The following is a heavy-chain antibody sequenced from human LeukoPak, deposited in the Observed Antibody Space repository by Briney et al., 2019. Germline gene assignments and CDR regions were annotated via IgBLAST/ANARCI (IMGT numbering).Heavy chain of an antibody. CDR2: IWYDGSNK. D-gene: IGHD3-10*01. CDR3: ARDGEGLGEMLFDP. Sequence: PGGSLRLSCAASGFTFSSYGMHWVRQAPGKGLEWVAVIWYDGSNKYYADSVKGRFTISRDNSKNTLYLQMNSLRAEDTAVYYCARDGEGLGEMLFDPWGQGTLVTVSS. CDR1: GFTFSSYG. V-gene: IGHV3-33*01. J-gene: IGHJ5*02.